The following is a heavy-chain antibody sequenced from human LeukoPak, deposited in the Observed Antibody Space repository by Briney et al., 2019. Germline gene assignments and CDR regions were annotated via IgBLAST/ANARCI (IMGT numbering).Heavy chain of an antibody. Sequence: SETLSLTCAVYGGSFSGYYWSWIRQPPGKGLEWIGEINHSGSTNYNPSLKSRVTISVDTSKNQFSLKLGSVTAADTAVYYCARGNNWFDPWGQGTLVTVSS. V-gene: IGHV4-34*01. J-gene: IGHJ5*02. CDR3: ARGNNWFDP. CDR1: GGSFSGYY. CDR2: INHSGST.